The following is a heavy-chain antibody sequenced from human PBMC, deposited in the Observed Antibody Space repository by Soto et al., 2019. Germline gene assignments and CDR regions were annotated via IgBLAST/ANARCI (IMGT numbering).Heavy chain of an antibody. Sequence: QVQLQQWGAGLLKPSETLSLTCAVYGGSFSGYYWSWIRQPPGKGLEWIGKINHSGSTNYNPSLRTRVTTSXXTXKXXFSLKLSSVTAAATAVYYCASRFRDYYDSRGYWGYWGQGTLVTVSS. CDR3: ASRFRDYYDSRGYWGY. D-gene: IGHD3-22*01. CDR2: INHSGST. V-gene: IGHV4-34*01. CDR1: GGSFSGYY. J-gene: IGHJ4*02.